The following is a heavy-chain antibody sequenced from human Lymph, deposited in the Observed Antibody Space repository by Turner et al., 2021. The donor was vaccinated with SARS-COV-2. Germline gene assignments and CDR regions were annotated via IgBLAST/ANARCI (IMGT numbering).Heavy chain of an antibody. Sequence: QVQLVQSGAEVKKPGASVKVSCKAPGYPFPGYYMHWVRQAPGQGREWMGWINPNSGGTNYAQKFQGRVTMTRDTSISTAYMELSRLRSDDTAVYYCARDVERYNDFWSGYSGGYGLDVWGQGTTVTVSS. D-gene: IGHD3-3*01. CDR1: GYPFPGYY. CDR2: INPNSGGT. CDR3: ARDVERYNDFWSGYSGGYGLDV. J-gene: IGHJ6*02. V-gene: IGHV1-2*02.